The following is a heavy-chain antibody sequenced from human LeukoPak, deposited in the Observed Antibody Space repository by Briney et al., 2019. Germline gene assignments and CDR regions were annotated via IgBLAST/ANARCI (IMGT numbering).Heavy chain of an antibody. Sequence: GGSLRLSCAAPGFSFSSNWMDWVRQAPGKGLEWVAHIKRDGSQKYYLDSVKGRFTISRDNAKNSLYLQMNSLRVEDTAVYYCARLGLEVGGPNWFDPWGQGTLVTVSS. CDR2: IKRDGSQK. CDR3: ARLGLEVGGPNWFDP. D-gene: IGHD1-1*01. CDR1: GFSFSSNW. V-gene: IGHV3-7*01. J-gene: IGHJ5*02.